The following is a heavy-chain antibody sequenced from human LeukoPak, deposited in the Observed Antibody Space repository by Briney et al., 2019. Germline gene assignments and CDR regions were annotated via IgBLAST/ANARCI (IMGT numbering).Heavy chain of an antibody. J-gene: IGHJ4*02. Sequence: GGSLRLSCAASGFSISRHWMSWVRQAPGKGLEWVANIKQDGSDKYYVDSVKGRFTISRDNAKNSLYLQMNSLRAEDTAVYYCARRLVRGVIIRDLDQWGQGTLVIVSS. CDR1: GFSISRHW. V-gene: IGHV3-7*01. CDR3: ARRLVRGVIIRDLDQ. CDR2: IKQDGSDK. D-gene: IGHD3-10*01.